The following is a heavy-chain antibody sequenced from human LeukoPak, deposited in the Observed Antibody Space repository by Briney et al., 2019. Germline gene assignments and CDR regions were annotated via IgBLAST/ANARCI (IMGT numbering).Heavy chain of an antibody. Sequence: GGSLRLSCAASGFTFSSYWMSWVRQAPGKGLEWVANIKQDGSEKYYVDSVKGRFTISRGNAKNSLYLQMNSLRAEDTAVYYCARFRNYYGSGSYGYWGQGTLVTVSS. J-gene: IGHJ4*02. CDR2: IKQDGSEK. V-gene: IGHV3-7*01. D-gene: IGHD3-10*01. CDR1: GFTFSSYW. CDR3: ARFRNYYGSGSYGY.